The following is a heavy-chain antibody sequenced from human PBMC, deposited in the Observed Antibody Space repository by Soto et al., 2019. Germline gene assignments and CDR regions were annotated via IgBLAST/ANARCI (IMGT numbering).Heavy chain of an antibody. CDR3: ARDGGRHSGGIDY. D-gene: IGHD1-26*01. CDR2: IIPIFGTA. Sequence: QVQLVQSGAEVKKPGSSVKVSCKASGGTFSSYSINWVRQAPGQGLEWMGEIIPIFGTANYAQKFQGRVTITADESTSTAYMELSSLRSADTDVYSCARDGGRHSGGIDYWGQGTLVTVSS. V-gene: IGHV1-69*01. CDR1: GGTFSSYS. J-gene: IGHJ4*02.